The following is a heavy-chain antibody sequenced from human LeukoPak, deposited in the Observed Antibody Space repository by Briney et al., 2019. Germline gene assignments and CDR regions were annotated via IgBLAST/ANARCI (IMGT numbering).Heavy chain of an antibody. V-gene: IGHV1-2*02. Sequence: GASVKVSCKASGYTFTCYYMHWVRQAPGQGLEWMGWINPDSGGTNYAQKFQGRVTMTRDTSISTAYMELSSLRSEDTAVYYCARDSSGWLDYWGQGTLVTVSS. CDR1: GYTFTCYY. D-gene: IGHD6-19*01. J-gene: IGHJ4*02. CDR2: INPDSGGT. CDR3: ARDSSGWLDY.